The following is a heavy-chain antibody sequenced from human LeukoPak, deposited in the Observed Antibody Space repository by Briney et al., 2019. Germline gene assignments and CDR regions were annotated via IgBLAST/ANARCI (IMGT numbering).Heavy chain of an antibody. D-gene: IGHD5-18*01. CDR2: ISSSGSTI. Sequence: GGSLRLSCAASGFTFSDYYMSWIRQAPGKGLEWVSYISSSGSTIYYADSVKGRFTISRDNAKNSLYLQMNSLRAEDTAVYYCASVRRYSYGYEAPPGWGQGTLVTVSS. V-gene: IGHV3-11*01. CDR3: ASVRRYSYGYEAPPG. CDR1: GFTFSDYY. J-gene: IGHJ4*02.